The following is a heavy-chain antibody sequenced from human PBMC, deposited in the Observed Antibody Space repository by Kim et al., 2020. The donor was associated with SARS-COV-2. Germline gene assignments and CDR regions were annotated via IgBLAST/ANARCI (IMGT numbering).Heavy chain of an antibody. CDR1: GFTFDDYA. D-gene: IGHD6-19*01. V-gene: IGHV3-9*01. CDR2: ISWNSGSI. Sequence: GGSLRLSCAASGFTFDDYAMHWVRQAPGKGLEWVSGISWNSGSIGYADSVKGRFTISRDNAKNSLYLQMNSLRAEDTALYYCAKVGWYTTYYYYGMDVWGQGTTVTVSS. CDR3: AKVGWYTTYYYYGMDV. J-gene: IGHJ6*02.